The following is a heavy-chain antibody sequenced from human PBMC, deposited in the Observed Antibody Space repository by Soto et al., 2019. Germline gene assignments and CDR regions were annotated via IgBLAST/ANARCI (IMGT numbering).Heavy chain of an antibody. D-gene: IGHD3-10*01. Sequence: ASVKVSCKASGYTFTSYGISWVRQAPGQGLEWMGWISAYNGNTNYAQKLQGRVTMTTDTSTSTAYMELRSLRSDDTAVYYCARDVLLWFGEPGPHYYYGMDVWGQGTTVTVSS. J-gene: IGHJ6*02. CDR3: ARDVLLWFGEPGPHYYYGMDV. CDR2: ISAYNGNT. CDR1: GYTFTSYG. V-gene: IGHV1-18*01.